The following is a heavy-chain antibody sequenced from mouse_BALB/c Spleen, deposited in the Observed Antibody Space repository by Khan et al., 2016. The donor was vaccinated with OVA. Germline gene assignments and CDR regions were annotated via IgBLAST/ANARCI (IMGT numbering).Heavy chain of an antibody. CDR2: ISSGGST. D-gene: IGHD1-1*01. J-gene: IGHJ2*01. CDR1: GYTFSSYA. V-gene: IGHV5-6-5*01. CDR3: ARSTTVAH. Sequence: EVELVESGGGLVKPGGSLKLSCEASGYTFSSYAMSWVSQTPEKRLAWVASISSGGSTYYPDSVKSRFTISRANTRTILSLQMRSLRSEDTAMYYWARSTTVAHWGQGTT.